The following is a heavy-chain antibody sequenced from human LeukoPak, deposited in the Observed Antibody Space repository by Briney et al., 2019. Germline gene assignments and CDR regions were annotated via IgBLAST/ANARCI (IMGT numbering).Heavy chain of an antibody. Sequence: ASVKVSCKASGYTFTSYGISWVRQAPGQGLEWMGWISAYNGNTNYAQKLQGRVTITADESTSTAYMELSSLRSEDTAVYYCARSLMVRGVYYYYMDVWGKGTTVTISS. V-gene: IGHV1-18*01. D-gene: IGHD3-10*01. CDR1: GYTFTSYG. J-gene: IGHJ6*03. CDR3: ARSLMVRGVYYYYMDV. CDR2: ISAYNGNT.